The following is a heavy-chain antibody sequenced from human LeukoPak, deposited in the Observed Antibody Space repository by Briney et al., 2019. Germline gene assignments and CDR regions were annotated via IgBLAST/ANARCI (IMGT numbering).Heavy chain of an antibody. V-gene: IGHV3-30*18. CDR2: ISYGGSNK. Sequence: GGSLRLSCAASGFTFSSYGMHWVRQAPGKGLEWVAVISYGGSNKYYADSVKGRFTISRDNSKNTLYLQMNSLRAEDTAVYYCAKGTKDYWGQGTLVTVSS. CDR1: GFTFSSYG. CDR3: AKGTKDY. D-gene: IGHD1/OR15-1a*01. J-gene: IGHJ4*02.